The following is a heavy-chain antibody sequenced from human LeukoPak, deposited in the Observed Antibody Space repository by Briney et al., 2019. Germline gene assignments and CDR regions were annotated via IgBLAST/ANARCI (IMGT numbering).Heavy chain of an antibody. V-gene: IGHV4-39*01. CDR3: ARHAWGLNAFDV. D-gene: IGHD3-16*01. CDR1: GGSISSSSYY. J-gene: IGHJ3*01. Sequence: SETLSLTCTVSGGSISSSSYYWGWIRQPPGKGPEWIGNIYFSGTTYYNPSLKSRVIISVDTSKSQFSLKLNSVTAADTAVYYCARHAWGLNAFDVWGRGTMVIVSS. CDR2: IYFSGTT.